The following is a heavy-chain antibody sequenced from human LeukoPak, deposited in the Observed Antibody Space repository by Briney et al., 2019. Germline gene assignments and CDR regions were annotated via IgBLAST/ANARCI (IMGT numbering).Heavy chain of an antibody. J-gene: IGHJ4*02. V-gene: IGHV4-59*01. Sequence: SETLSLTCTVSGGSISSYYWSWIRQPPGKGLEWIWYIYYSGSTDYNPSLKSRVTILVDTSKNQFSLKLSSVTAADTAVYYCARDRSGYSSGWYHLAYWGQGTLVTVSS. CDR1: GGSISSYY. D-gene: IGHD6-19*01. CDR2: IYYSGST. CDR3: ARDRSGYSSGWYHLAY.